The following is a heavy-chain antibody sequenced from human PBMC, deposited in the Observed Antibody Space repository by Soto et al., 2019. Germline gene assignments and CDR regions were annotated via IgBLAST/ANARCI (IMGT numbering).Heavy chain of an antibody. Sequence: QVQLVESGGGVVHPGRSLRLSCAASGFTFSSYGMHWVRQAPGKGLEWVAVIWYDGSNKYYADSVKGRFTISRDNSKNTLYLQMNSLRAEDTAVYYCAREAGGSYAPFNWGQGTLVTVSS. CDR1: GFTFSSYG. CDR2: IWYDGSNK. V-gene: IGHV3-33*01. J-gene: IGHJ4*02. CDR3: AREAGGSYAPFN. D-gene: IGHD1-26*01.